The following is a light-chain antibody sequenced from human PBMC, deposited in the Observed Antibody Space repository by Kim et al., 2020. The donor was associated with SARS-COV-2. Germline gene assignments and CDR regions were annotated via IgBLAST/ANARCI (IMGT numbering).Light chain of an antibody. J-gene: IGKJ2*01. CDR1: RNINNF. CDR2: AAS. CDR3: QQTYSTPYT. Sequence: SASVGDRVTVTCRASRNINNFLNWYQQKPGKAPKLLIYAASGLQTGVPSRFGGSGSGTGFSLTIISLQPEDSATYFCQQTYSTPYTFGQGTKLEI. V-gene: IGKV1-39*01.